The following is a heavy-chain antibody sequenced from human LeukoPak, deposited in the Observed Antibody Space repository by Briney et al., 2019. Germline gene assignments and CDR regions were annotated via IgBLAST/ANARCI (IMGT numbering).Heavy chain of an antibody. V-gene: IGHV3-23*01. Sequence: GGSLRLSCAASGFTFSSYAMSWVCQAPGKGLEWVSAISGSGGSTYYADSVKGRFTISRDNSKNTLYLQMNSLRAEDTAVYYCAKLDYYYDSSGYYDYWGQGTLVTVSS. CDR3: AKLDYYYDSSGYYDY. J-gene: IGHJ4*02. CDR1: GFTFSSYA. CDR2: ISGSGGST. D-gene: IGHD3-22*01.